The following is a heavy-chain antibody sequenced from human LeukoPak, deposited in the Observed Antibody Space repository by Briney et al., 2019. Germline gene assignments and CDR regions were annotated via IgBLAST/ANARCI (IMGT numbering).Heavy chain of an antibody. CDR3: ARGYCSGDCFTLFDY. CDR1: GFTFSSYA. V-gene: IGHV3-23*01. J-gene: IGHJ4*02. D-gene: IGHD2-21*02. CDR2: ITGSGGGT. Sequence: GGSLRLSCAASGFTFSSYAMTWVRQAPGKGLEWVSTITGSGGGTYYADSVKGRFTISRDNSKNTLYLQMYSLRAEDTAVYYCARGYCSGDCFTLFDYWGQGTLVTVSS.